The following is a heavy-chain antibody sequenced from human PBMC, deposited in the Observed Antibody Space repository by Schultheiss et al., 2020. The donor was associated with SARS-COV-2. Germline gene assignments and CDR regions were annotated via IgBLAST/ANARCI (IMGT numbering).Heavy chain of an antibody. Sequence: SVKVSCKASGGTFSSYTISWVRQAPGQGLEWMGRIIPILGIANYAQKFQGRVTITADESTSTVYMELGSLKSEDTAVYYCAREGVHSVGLWYFDLWGRGTLVTVSS. CDR3: AREGVHSVGLWYFDL. CDR1: GGTFSSYT. CDR2: IIPILGIA. D-gene: IGHD1-26*01. J-gene: IGHJ2*01. V-gene: IGHV1-69*04.